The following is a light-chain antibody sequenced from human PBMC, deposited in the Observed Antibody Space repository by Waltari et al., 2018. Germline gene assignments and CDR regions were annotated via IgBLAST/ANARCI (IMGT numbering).Light chain of an antibody. V-gene: IGKV2-30*01. CDR3: MQATLWPART. Sequence: DVALTQSPISLPVTLGQPASISCKSNQSLVYRDGNSNVNWFQQSPGQSPRRLIYKGSTRDSGVRGRCSGGGACTDCTRKISNVEAEGVGVYYCMQATLWPARTVGQGPKVEVK. CDR2: KGS. CDR1: QSLVYRDGNSN. J-gene: IGKJ1*01.